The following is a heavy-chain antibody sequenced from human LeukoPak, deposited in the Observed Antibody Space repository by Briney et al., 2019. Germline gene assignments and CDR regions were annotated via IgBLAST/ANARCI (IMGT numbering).Heavy chain of an antibody. V-gene: IGHV3-48*03. J-gene: IGHJ4*02. D-gene: IGHD2/OR15-2a*01. Sequence: GGSLRLSCAASGFSFSVYEIHWVRQAPGKGLEWVSYISSSGSNIFYADSVKGRFTISRDQARDSVFLQMNSLRAEDTALYFCARDAVMGTTPFYFDSWGQGALGTVSS. CDR1: GFSFSVYE. CDR2: ISSSGSNI. CDR3: ARDAVMGTTPFYFDS.